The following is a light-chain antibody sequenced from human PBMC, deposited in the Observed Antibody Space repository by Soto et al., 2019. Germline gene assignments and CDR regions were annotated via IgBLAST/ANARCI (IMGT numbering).Light chain of an antibody. CDR3: HQSNSSPYT. V-gene: IGKV3-15*01. CDR2: GAS. J-gene: IGKJ2*01. Sequence: EIVMTQSPATLSVSPGERATLSCRASQSVSHNLAWYQQKPGQAPRLLFYGASTRATGIPARFSGSWSGTDFALTISRMQSEDFAVDYCHQSNSSPYTFGHGTKLEIK. CDR1: QSVSHN.